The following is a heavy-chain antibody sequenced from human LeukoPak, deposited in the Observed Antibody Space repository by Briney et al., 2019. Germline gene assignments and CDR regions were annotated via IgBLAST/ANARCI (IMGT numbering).Heavy chain of an antibody. J-gene: IGHJ5*02. D-gene: IGHD1-26*01. CDR1: GYSFTNYW. Sequence: GESLKISCKGSGYSFTNYWIGWVRQMPGKGLEWVAMIYPGDSDTRYSPSFQGQVTISADKSISTAYLQWSSLKASDTALYYCVRREEGATNRWFDPWGQGTLVTVSS. CDR3: VRREEGATNRWFDP. CDR2: IYPGDSDT. V-gene: IGHV5-51*01.